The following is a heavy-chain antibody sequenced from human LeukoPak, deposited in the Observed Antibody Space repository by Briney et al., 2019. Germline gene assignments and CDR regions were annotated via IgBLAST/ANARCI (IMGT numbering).Heavy chain of an antibody. V-gene: IGHV3-74*03. Sequence: PGGSLRLSCAASGFTFSSYWMHWVRQAPGKGLVWVARLNADGDYTTYADSVKGRFTISRDNAKNTLYLQMNSLRDEDTAVYYCTKDLTVAEDYWGQGTLVTVSS. CDR1: GFTFSSYW. CDR2: LNADGDYT. J-gene: IGHJ4*02. CDR3: TKDLTVAEDY. D-gene: IGHD2-21*01.